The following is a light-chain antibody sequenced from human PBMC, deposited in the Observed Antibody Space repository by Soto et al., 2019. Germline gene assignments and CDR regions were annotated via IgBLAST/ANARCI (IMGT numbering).Light chain of an antibody. V-gene: IGKV1-5*01. Sequence: DIQMTQSPSTLSTSVGDRVTITCRASQSISSWLAWYQQKPGKAPKLLIYDASILQSGVPSRFSGSGSGTEFTLTISSLQAEDVAVYYCQQYYNTPWTFGQGTKVEIK. CDR1: QSISSW. CDR2: DAS. J-gene: IGKJ1*01. CDR3: QQYYNTPWT.